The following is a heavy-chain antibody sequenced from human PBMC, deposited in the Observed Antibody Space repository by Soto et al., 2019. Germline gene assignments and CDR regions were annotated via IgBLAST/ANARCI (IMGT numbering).Heavy chain of an antibody. CDR3: ARVGVAGTTGHCDN. Sequence: QVHLVESGGGVVQPGRSLRLSCTASGFSFSTYGMHWVRQAPGKGLEGVAFIWYVGSSKYYADSLKGRFTISRDNSKNPVYLQMDSLRSEDRAVYYCARVGVAGTTGHCDNWGQGTLVTVSS. CDR1: GFSFSTYG. CDR2: IWYVGSSK. J-gene: IGHJ4*02. V-gene: IGHV3-33*01. D-gene: IGHD1-1*01.